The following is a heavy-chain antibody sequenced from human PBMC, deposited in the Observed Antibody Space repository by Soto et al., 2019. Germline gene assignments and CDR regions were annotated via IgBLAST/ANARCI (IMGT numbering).Heavy chain of an antibody. CDR3: ARQSTGYSFEVDY. D-gene: IGHD5-18*01. J-gene: IGHJ4*02. CDR1: GGSISSSSYY. Sequence: QLQLQESGPRLVKPSETLSLTCTVSGGSISSSSYYWGWIRQPPGKGLESIGTIYYSGSTYYNPSLKSRVTISVDTSKNQFSLKLTSVTASDTAVYYCARQSTGYSFEVDYWGQGTLVTVSS. CDR2: IYYSGST. V-gene: IGHV4-39*01.